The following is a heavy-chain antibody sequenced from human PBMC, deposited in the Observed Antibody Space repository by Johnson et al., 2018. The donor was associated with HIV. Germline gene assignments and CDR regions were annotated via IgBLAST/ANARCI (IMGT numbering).Heavy chain of an antibody. CDR3: ARGLWLTPDVFDF. CDR1: GYAFSTYD. J-gene: IGHJ3*01. D-gene: IGHD3-16*01. V-gene: IGHV3-13*01. Sequence: VQLVESGGGLVQPGGSTRLSCVASGYAFSTYDMHWVRQVPGKGLQWVAAIGTKADTYYPASVKGRFTISRANAKNSLYLQMHSRRAEDTAVYYCARGLWLTPDVFDFWGQGPMVTVSS. CDR2: IGTKADT.